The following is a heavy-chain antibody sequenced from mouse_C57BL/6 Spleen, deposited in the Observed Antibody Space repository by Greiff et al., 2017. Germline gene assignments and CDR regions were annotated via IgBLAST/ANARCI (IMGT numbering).Heavy chain of an antibody. CDR2: FTMYSDAT. CDR3: ARGNWAFAY. J-gene: IGHJ3*01. Sequence: LPQSGAELVRPGSSVKLSCKDSYFAFMASAMHWVKQRPGHGLEWIGSFTMYSDATESSEHFKGQATLTANTSWSTAYMELSSLTSEDCAVYYCARGNWAFAYWGQGTLVTVSA. D-gene: IGHD4-1*01. CDR1: YFAFMASA. V-gene: IGHV1-49*01.